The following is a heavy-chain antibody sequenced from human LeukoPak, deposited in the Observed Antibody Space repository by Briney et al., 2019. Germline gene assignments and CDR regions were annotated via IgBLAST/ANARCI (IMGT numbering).Heavy chain of an antibody. CDR1: GFTFSSYS. Sequence: GGSLRLSCAASGFTFSSYSMNWVRQAPGKGLEWVSSISSSSSYIYYADSVKGRFTISRDNAKNSLYLQMNSLRAEDTAVYYCAKGIHSTGNYYYYMDVWGKGTTVTVSS. V-gene: IGHV3-21*04. J-gene: IGHJ6*03. CDR3: AKGIHSTGNYYYYMDV. D-gene: IGHD5-18*01. CDR2: ISSSSSYI.